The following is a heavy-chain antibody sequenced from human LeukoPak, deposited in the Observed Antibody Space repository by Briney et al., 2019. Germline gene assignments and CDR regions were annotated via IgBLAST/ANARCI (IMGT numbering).Heavy chain of an antibody. CDR1: GFTFSSYW. V-gene: IGHV3-74*01. CDR2: INSDGTST. Sequence: GGSLRLSCAASGFTFSSYWMHCVRQAPGKGLVWVSRINSDGTSTNYGDSVKGRFTISRDNAKNTLYLQMNSLRAEDTAVYYCARGVGSYPYWYFDLWGRDTLVTVSS. D-gene: IGHD1-26*01. J-gene: IGHJ2*01. CDR3: ARGVGSYPYWYFDL.